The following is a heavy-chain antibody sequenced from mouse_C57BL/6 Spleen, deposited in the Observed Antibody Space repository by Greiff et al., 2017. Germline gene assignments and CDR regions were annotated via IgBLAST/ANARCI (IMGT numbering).Heavy chain of an antibody. Sequence: EVKLLESGEGLVKPGGSLKLSCAASGFTFSSYAMSWVRQTPEKRLEWVAYISSGGDYIYYADTVKGRFTISRDNARNTLYLQMSSLKSEDTAMYYCTRGDSSGTFDYGGQGTTLTVSS. D-gene: IGHD3-2*02. CDR1: GFTFSSYA. CDR2: ISSGGDYI. J-gene: IGHJ2*01. V-gene: IGHV5-9-1*02. CDR3: TRGDSSGTFDY.